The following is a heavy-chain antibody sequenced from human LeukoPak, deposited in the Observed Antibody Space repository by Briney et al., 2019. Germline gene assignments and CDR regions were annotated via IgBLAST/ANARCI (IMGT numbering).Heavy chain of an antibody. Sequence: GGSLRLSCAASGFTFSSYAMSWVRQAPGKGLEWVSVIYSGGSTYYADSVKGRFTISRDNSKNTLYLQMNSLRAEDTAVYYCARVSFKGLEYWGQGTLVTVSS. V-gene: IGHV3-53*01. CDR1: GFTFSSYA. J-gene: IGHJ4*02. CDR3: ARVSFKGLEY. CDR2: IYSGGST. D-gene: IGHD3/OR15-3a*01.